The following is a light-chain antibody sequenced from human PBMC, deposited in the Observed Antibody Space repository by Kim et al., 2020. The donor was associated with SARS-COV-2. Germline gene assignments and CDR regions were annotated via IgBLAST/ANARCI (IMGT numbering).Light chain of an antibody. J-gene: IGKJ5*01. Sequence: STGERVTLSCRASQNIINNLAWYQQKPGQAPRLLVYGASTRATGIPARFSGSGSGTEFTLTITSLQSEDYAVYYCQQYIDRPPITFGQGTRLEIK. CDR3: QQYIDRPPIT. CDR1: QNIINN. V-gene: IGKV3-15*01. CDR2: GAS.